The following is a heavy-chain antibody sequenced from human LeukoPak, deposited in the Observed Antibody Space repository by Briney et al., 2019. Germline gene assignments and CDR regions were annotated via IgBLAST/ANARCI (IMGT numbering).Heavy chain of an antibody. CDR1: GFTFSSYA. CDR3: ARLAGAGSSGFDY. CDR2: ISSSSSYM. V-gene: IGHV3-21*01. J-gene: IGHJ4*02. Sequence: GGSLRLSCAASGFTFSSYAMNWVRQAPGKGLEWVSSISSSSSYMKYAESVRGRFTISRDNAKNSLYLHMSSLRAEDTAVYYCARLAGAGSSGFDYWGQGTLVTVSS. D-gene: IGHD1-26*01.